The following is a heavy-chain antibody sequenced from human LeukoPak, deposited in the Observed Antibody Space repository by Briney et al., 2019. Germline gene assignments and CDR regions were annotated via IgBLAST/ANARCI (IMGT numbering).Heavy chain of an antibody. J-gene: IGHJ5*02. V-gene: IGHV3-30*02. CDR1: GLTLTSTG. D-gene: IGHD3-16*01. Sequence: GGSLRLSCAMSGLTLTSTGMHWVRQAPGKGLEWVAFMHYDGRNILYAYSVKGRFSISTDNSKNMVYLQMSSLRAEDTAVYYCAKVTMGDVWFDPWGQRTLVTVSS. CDR2: MHYDGRNI. CDR3: AKVTMGDVWFDP.